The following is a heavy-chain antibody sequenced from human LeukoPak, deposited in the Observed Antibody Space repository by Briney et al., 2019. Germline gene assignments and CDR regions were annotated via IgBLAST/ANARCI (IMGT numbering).Heavy chain of an antibody. CDR2: ISSTSSTI. D-gene: IGHD3-22*01. CDR1: GFTFSDDY. Sequence: GGSLRLSCAASGFTFSDDYMSWIRQAPGKGLEWVSYISSTSSTIYYADSVKGRFTISRDNAKNSLYLQMNSLRAEDTAVYYCARGLIVVVNAFDIWGQGTMVTVSS. CDR3: ARGLIVVVNAFDI. V-gene: IGHV3-11*01. J-gene: IGHJ3*02.